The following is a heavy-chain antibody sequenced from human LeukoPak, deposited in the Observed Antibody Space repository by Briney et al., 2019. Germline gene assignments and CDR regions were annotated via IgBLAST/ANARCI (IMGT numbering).Heavy chain of an antibody. V-gene: IGHV1-18*01. CDR1: GYTFTSYS. D-gene: IGHD2-21*01. CDR3: ARMVGSSYSPPDY. J-gene: IGHJ4*02. CDR2: ISAFNGVT. Sequence: ASVKVSCKTSGYTFTSYSISWVRQAPGQGLEWMGWISAFNGVTEYAQKFQGRVSMTKDTSTSTAYMELRSLRFDDTAVYYCARMVGSSYSPPDYWGQGTLVTVSS.